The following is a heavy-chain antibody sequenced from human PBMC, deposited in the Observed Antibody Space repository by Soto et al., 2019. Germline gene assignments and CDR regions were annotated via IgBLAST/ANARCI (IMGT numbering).Heavy chain of an antibody. D-gene: IGHD2-15*01. CDR2: MFYSGLT. CDR1: GYSVTSSDYY. V-gene: IGHV4-39*01. Sequence: SETLSLTCSVSGYSVTSSDYYWAWIRQPPGKGLEWIGSMFYSGLTYYNPSLKSRVTLSVDTSKNQFSVRLNSVTAADTAVYYCAPLSVSLSGPYGIHVWGQGTTVTVS. J-gene: IGHJ6*02. CDR3: APLSVSLSGPYGIHV.